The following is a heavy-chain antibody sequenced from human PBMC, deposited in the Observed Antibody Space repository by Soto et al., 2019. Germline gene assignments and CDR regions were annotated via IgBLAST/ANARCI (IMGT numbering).Heavy chain of an antibody. CDR1: GFTFSSYG. CDR3: AKLTTYYYYYGMDV. V-gene: IGHV3-30*18. J-gene: IGHJ6*02. D-gene: IGHD1-1*01. Sequence: GGSLRLSCAASGFTFSSYGMRWVRQAPGKGLEWVAVISYDGSNKYYADSVKGRFTISRDNSKNTLYLQMNSLRAEDTAVYYCAKLTTYYYYYGMDVWGQGTTVTVSS. CDR2: ISYDGSNK.